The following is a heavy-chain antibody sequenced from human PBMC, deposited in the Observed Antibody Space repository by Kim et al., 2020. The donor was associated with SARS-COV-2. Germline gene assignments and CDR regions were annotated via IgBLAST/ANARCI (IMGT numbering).Heavy chain of an antibody. CDR2: FDPEDGET. D-gene: IGHD3-9*01. Sequence: ASVKVSCKVSGYTLTELSMHWVRQAPGKGLEWMGGFDPEDGETIYAQKFQGRVTMTEDTSTDTAYMELSSLRSEDTAVYYCATATGYFDWSRGLNLGFDSSVWFDPWGQGTLVTVSS. J-gene: IGHJ5*02. CDR3: ATATGYFDWSRGLNLGFDSSVWFDP. V-gene: IGHV1-24*01. CDR1: GYTLTELS.